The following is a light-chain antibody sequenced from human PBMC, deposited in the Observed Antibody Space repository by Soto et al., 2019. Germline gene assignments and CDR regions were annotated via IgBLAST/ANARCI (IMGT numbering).Light chain of an antibody. CDR2: TSS. Sequence: DIQMTQSPSSLPASVGDRVTITCRASQSIGNYLNWYQQKPGKAPKLLIHTSSSLQSGVPSRFSGSGTRTDFTLTISILQPEDLATYYCQQSYSTPQTFGGGTKVDIK. CDR1: QSIGNY. J-gene: IGKJ4*01. V-gene: IGKV1-39*01. CDR3: QQSYSTPQT.